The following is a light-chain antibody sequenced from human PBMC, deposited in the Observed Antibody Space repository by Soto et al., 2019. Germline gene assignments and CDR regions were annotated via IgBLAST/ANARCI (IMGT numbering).Light chain of an antibody. CDR1: SGHSSYA. J-gene: IGLJ1*01. CDR3: QTGGTGIQV. Sequence: QLVLTQSPAASASRGASVKLTCTLSSGHSSYAIAWHQQQPEKGPRYLMKLNSDGSHSKGDGIPDRFSGSSSGAERYLTLSSLQSEDEADYYCQTGGTGIQVFGTGTKLTVL. V-gene: IGLV4-69*01. CDR2: LNSDGSH.